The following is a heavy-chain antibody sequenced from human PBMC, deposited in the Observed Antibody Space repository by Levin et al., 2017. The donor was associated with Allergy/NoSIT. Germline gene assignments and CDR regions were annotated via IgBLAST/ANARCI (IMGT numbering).Heavy chain of an antibody. D-gene: IGHD2-2*01. CDR2: INHSGST. CDR1: GGSFSGYY. V-gene: IGHV4-34*01. J-gene: IGHJ6*03. CDR3: ARGTVVPAAIYYYYYYYMDV. Sequence: SQTLSLTCAVYGGSFSGYYWSWIRQPPGKGLEWIGEINHSGSTNYNPSLKSRVTISVDTSKNQFSLKLSSVTAADTAVYYCARGTVVPAAIYYYYYYYMDVWGKGTTVTVSS.